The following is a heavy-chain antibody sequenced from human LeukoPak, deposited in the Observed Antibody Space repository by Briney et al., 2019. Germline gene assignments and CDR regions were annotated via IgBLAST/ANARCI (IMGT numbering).Heavy chain of an antibody. CDR2: ISAYNGNT. D-gene: IGHD6-13*01. CDR1: GYTFTSYG. Sequence: ASVKVSCKASGYTFTSYGISWVRQAPGQGLEWMGWISAYNGNTNYAQKLQGRVTMTTDTSTSTAYMELRSLRSDDTAVYYCARLQAAAGTWYYYYYGMDVWGQGTTVTASS. J-gene: IGHJ6*02. V-gene: IGHV1-18*01. CDR3: ARLQAAAGTWYYYYYGMDV.